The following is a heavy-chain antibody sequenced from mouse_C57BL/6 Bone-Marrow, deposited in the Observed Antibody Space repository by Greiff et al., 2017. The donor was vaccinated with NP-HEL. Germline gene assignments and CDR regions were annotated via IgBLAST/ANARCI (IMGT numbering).Heavy chain of an antibody. CDR3: ANMGAGTSFAY. Sequence: VQLQQSGPGLVQPSQSLSITCTVSGFSLTSYGVHWVRQPPGKGLEWLGVIWSGGSTAYNAAFIYRLSISKDSSKNQVFCKMNSLQADDTAIYYCANMGAGTSFAYWGQGTLVTVSA. V-gene: IGHV2-4*01. D-gene: IGHD4-1*01. CDR1: GFSLTSYG. J-gene: IGHJ3*01. CDR2: IWSGGST.